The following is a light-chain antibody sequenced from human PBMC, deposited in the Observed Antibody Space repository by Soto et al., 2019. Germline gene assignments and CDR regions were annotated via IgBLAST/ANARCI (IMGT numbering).Light chain of an antibody. Sequence: EIVLTQSPGTLSLSPGERVTLSCRASQSVSSNYLAWYQQKPGQAPRLLIYGASSRFTGIPDRFSGSGSGTDFTLTISRLEPEDFAVYFCQQYSRSRTFGQGTKVEIK. V-gene: IGKV3-20*01. CDR3: QQYSRSRT. J-gene: IGKJ1*01. CDR2: GAS. CDR1: QSVSSNY.